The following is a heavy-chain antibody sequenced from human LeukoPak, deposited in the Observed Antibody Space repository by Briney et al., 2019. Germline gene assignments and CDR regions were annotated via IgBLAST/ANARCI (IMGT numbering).Heavy chain of an antibody. CDR1: GGTFSSYA. CDR2: IIPIFGTA. CDR3: ARDEGAYYYYYMDV. D-gene: IGHD4/OR15-4a*01. Sequence: GASVKVSCKAFGGTFSSYAISWVRQAPGQGLEWMGGIIPIFGTANYAQKFQGRVTITADKSTSTAYMELSSLRSEDTAVYYCARDEGAYYYYYMDVWGKGTTVTVSS. J-gene: IGHJ6*03. V-gene: IGHV1-69*06.